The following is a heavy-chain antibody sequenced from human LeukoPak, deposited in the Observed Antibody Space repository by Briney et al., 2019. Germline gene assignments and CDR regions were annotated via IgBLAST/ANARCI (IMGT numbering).Heavy chain of an antibody. CDR2: ISGSGGST. CDR3: ASRPTEVRY. J-gene: IGHJ4*02. CDR1: GFTFSSFA. Sequence: PGGSLRLSCAASGFTFSSFAMSWVRQAPGKGLEWVSAISGSGGSTNYADSAKGRFTISRDNSKNTLYLQMNSLRAEDTAVYYCASRPTEVRYWGQGTLVTVSS. V-gene: IGHV3-23*01. D-gene: IGHD4-23*01.